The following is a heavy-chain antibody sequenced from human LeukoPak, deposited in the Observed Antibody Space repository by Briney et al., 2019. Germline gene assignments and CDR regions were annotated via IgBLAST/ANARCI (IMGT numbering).Heavy chain of an antibody. CDR1: GFTFDDYA. Sequence: AGRSLRLSCAASGFTFDDYAMHWVRQAPGKGLEWVSGVSWNSGNIGYADSVKGRFTISRDNAKNSLYLQMNSLRAEDTALYYCAKADSSSWRDDAFDIWGQGTMVTVSS. CDR2: VSWNSGNI. J-gene: IGHJ3*02. CDR3: AKADSSSWRDDAFDI. D-gene: IGHD6-13*01. V-gene: IGHV3-9*01.